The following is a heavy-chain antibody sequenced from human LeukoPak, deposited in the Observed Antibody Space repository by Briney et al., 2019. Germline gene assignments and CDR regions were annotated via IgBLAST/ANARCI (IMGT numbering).Heavy chain of an antibody. CDR3: ARAPGYGAAYYFDY. Sequence: PGGSLRLSCAASGFTVSSNYMTWVRRAPGKGLEWVSVMYTLGNTYYADSVKGRFTISRDNSKNTLYLQMNSLRAEDTAVYYCARAPGYGAAYYFDYWGQGTLVTVSS. D-gene: IGHD1-1*01. J-gene: IGHJ4*02. CDR1: GFTVSSNY. V-gene: IGHV3-66*02. CDR2: MYTLGNT.